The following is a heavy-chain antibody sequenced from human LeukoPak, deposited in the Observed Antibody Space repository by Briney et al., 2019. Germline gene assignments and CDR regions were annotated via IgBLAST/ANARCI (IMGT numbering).Heavy chain of an antibody. D-gene: IGHD3-3*01. CDR3: ASPIRFHDAFDI. CDR2: ISSSSSTI. CDR1: GFTFSSYS. V-gene: IGHV3-48*01. J-gene: IGHJ3*02. Sequence: GGSLRLSCAASGFTFSSYSMSWVRQAPGKGLEWVSYISSSSSTIYYADSVKGRFTISRDNAKNSLYLQMNSLRAEDTAVNYCASPIRFHDAFDIWGQGTMVTVSS.